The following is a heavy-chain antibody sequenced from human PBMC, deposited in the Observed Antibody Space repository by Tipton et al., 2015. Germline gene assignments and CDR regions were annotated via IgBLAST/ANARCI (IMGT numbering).Heavy chain of an antibody. CDR2: IYDSGST. CDR1: GGSISSGDYY. CDR3: ARNGLAATVYYFDY. J-gene: IGHJ4*02. V-gene: IGHV4-31*02. D-gene: IGHD6-13*01. Sequence: LRLSCTVSGGSISSGDYYWSWIRQPPGKGLEWIGYIYDSGSTYYNPSLKSRVTISVDTSKNQFSLKLSSVTAADTAVYYCARNGLAATVYYFDYWGQGTLVTVSS.